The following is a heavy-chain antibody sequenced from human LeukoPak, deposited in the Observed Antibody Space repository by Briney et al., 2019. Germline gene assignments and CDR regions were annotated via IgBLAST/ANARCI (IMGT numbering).Heavy chain of an antibody. CDR1: GDSIDSSNYY. V-gene: IGHV4-39*01. J-gene: IGHJ5*02. CDR3: ASGYAEVLLVAEAFDH. D-gene: IGHD2-2*01. CDR2: IHYSGTT. Sequence: QASETLSLTCTVSGDSIDSSNYYWAWIRQPPGKGLEGFATIHYSGTTFYTMSVKSRVAISIESSKNQFSLKLSSVSASDTAVYFCASGYAEVLLVAEAFDHWGQGTLVTVSS.